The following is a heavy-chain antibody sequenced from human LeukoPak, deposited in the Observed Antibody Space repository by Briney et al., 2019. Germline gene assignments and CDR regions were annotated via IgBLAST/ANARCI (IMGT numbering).Heavy chain of an antibody. D-gene: IGHD5-24*01. J-gene: IGHJ4*02. Sequence: ASVKVSCKTSGYIFTDYYIYWVRQAPGQGLEWMGRINPNSGGTNYAQKFQGRVTITADESTSTAYMELSSLRSEDTAVYYCAALDGGYNVGYWGQGTLVTVSS. V-gene: IGHV1/OR15-1*04. CDR3: AALDGGYNVGY. CDR1: GYIFTDYY. CDR2: INPNSGGT.